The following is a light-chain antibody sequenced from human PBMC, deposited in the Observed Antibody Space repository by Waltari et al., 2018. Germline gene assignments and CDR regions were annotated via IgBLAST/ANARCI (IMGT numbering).Light chain of an antibody. CDR1: KSVSRW. Sequence: EIVLTQSPGTLSLSPGERATLPCRASKSVSRWLAWYQQKPGQAPRILVYDASSRATGIPDRFSCSGSRKDFSLTISRLEPEEFAVYYCQKYRTLPATFGQGTKVEIK. CDR3: QKYRTLPAT. V-gene: IGKV3-20*01. CDR2: DAS. J-gene: IGKJ1*01.